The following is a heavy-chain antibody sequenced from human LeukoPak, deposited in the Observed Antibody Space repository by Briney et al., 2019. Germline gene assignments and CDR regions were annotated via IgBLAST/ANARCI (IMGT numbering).Heavy chain of an antibody. CDR2: INHSGST. D-gene: IGHD3-22*01. J-gene: IGHJ3*02. CDR1: GGSFSGYY. V-gene: IGHV4-34*01. CDR3: ARPSRGYYDAFDI. Sequence: SETLSLTCAVYGGSFSGYYWSWIRQPPGKGLEWIGEINHSGSTNYNPSLKSRVTISVDTSKNQFSLKLSSVTAADTAVYYCARPSRGYYDAFDIWGQGTMVTVS.